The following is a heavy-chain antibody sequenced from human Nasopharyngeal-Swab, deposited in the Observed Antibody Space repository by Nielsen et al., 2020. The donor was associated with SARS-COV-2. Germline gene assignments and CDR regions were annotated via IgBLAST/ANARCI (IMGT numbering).Heavy chain of an antibody. D-gene: IGHD3-3*01. V-gene: IGHV3-21*01. CDR1: GFTFGSFG. Sequence: GGSLRLSCAGSGFTFGSFGMTRVRQAPGKGLEWVSYISPSSGYIYYAESLKGRFTISRDNGKNSVYLQMNSLRADDTAVYFCARQDRFYYYLDVWGKGTTVTVSS. CDR2: ISPSSGYI. J-gene: IGHJ6*03. CDR3: ARQDRFYYYLDV.